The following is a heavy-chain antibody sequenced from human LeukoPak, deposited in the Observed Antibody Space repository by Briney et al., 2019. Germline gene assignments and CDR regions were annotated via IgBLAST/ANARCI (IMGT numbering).Heavy chain of an antibody. D-gene: IGHD6-13*01. Sequence: SETLSLTCAVSGGSFSGYYWSWIRQPPGKGLKWIGEINHSGSTNYNPSLKSRVTISVDTSKNQFSLKLSSVTAADTAVYYCARGLPGAAAGVAFDIWGQGTMVTVSS. V-gene: IGHV4-34*01. CDR1: GGSFSGYY. CDR2: INHSGST. CDR3: ARGLPGAAAGVAFDI. J-gene: IGHJ3*02.